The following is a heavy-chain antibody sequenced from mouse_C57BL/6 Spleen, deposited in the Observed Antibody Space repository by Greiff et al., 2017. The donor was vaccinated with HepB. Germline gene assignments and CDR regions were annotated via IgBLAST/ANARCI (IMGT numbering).Heavy chain of an antibody. D-gene: IGHD2-4*01. CDR3: ASGDYDGDYYAMDY. V-gene: IGHV1-85*01. J-gene: IGHJ4*01. CDR2: IYPRDGST. Sequence: QVHVKQSGPELVKPGASVKLSCKASGYTFTSYDINWVKQRPGQGLEWIGWIYPRDGSTKYNEKFKGKATLTVDTSSSTAYMELHSLTSEDSAVYFCASGDYDGDYYAMDYWGQGTSVTVSS. CDR1: GYTFTSYD.